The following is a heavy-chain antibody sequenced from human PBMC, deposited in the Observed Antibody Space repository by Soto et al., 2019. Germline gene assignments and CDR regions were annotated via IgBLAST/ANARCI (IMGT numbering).Heavy chain of an antibody. CDR2: IYPCDSDT. V-gene: IGHV5-51*01. Sequence: GESLKISCKGSGYNFAGYWIAWVRQLPGKGLELMGIIYPCDSDTRYRPSFQGQVTISADKSISSAYLQWSSLRASDTAMYYCARGGVSTRTFDYWGQGTPVTVAS. CDR1: GYNFAGYW. D-gene: IGHD3-3*01. J-gene: IGHJ4*02. CDR3: ARGGVSTRTFDY.